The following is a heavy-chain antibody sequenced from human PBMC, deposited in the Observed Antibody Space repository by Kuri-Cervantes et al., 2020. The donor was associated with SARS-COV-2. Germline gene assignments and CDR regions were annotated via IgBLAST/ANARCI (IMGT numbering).Heavy chain of an antibody. CDR1: GFTFSSYG. CDR3: ARDLAFGDLPGGY. V-gene: IGHV3-33*01. Sequence: GASLRLSCAASGFTFSSYGMHWVRQAPGKGLEWVAVIWYDGSNKYYADSVKGRFTISRDNSKNTLYLQMNSLRAEDTAVYYCARDLAFGDLPGGYWGQGTLVTVSS. CDR2: IWYDGSNK. J-gene: IGHJ4*02. D-gene: IGHD3-10*01.